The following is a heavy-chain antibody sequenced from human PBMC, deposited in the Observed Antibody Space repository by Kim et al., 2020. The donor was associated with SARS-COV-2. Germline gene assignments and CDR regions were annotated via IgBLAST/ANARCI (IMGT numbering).Heavy chain of an antibody. CDR2: ISGSGGST. D-gene: IGHD3-9*01. CDR3: AKALRYFDWLLEIDY. CDR1: GFTFSSYA. V-gene: IGHV3-23*01. J-gene: IGHJ4*02. Sequence: GGSLRLSCAASGFTFSSYAMSWVRQAPGKGLEWVSAISGSGGSTYYADSVKGRFTISRDNSKNTLYLQMNSLRAEDTAVYYCAKALRYFDWLLEIDYWGQGNLVTVSS.